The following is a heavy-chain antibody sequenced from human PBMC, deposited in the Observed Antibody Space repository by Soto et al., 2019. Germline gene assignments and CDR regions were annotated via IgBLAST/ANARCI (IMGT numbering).Heavy chain of an antibody. CDR3: VSDRGYGHASVPYS. CDR1: GFAFSSYG. Sequence: QAQLVESGGGVVQPGRSLRLSCAASGFAFSSYGMHWVRQAPGTGLEWVAVISYDGSRQHYADSVKGRFTISRDNSKTMVLLQMRSLRAEDTAVYYCVSDRGYGHASVPYSWGQGTLVSVSS. CDR2: ISYDGSRQ. D-gene: IGHD5-18*01. V-gene: IGHV3-30*03. J-gene: IGHJ4*02.